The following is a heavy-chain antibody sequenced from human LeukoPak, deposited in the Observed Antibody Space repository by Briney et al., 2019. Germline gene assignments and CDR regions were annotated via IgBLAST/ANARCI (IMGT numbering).Heavy chain of an antibody. CDR2: ISGSGGST. V-gene: IGHV3-23*01. J-gene: IGHJ4*02. D-gene: IGHD2-2*02. CDR3: AKSRYDTIVVVPAAISFFDY. CDR1: GFTFSSYA. Sequence: PGGSLRLSCAASGFTFSSYAMSWVRQAPGKGLEWVSAISGSGGSTYYADSVKGRFTISRDNSKNTLYLQMNSLRAEDTAVYYCAKSRYDTIVVVPAAISFFDYWGQGTLVTVSS.